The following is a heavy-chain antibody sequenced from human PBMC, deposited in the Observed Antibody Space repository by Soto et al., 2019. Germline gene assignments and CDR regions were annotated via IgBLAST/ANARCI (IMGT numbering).Heavy chain of an antibody. Sequence: QVQLVQSGAEVKKPGSSVKVSCKASGGTFSSYTISWVRQAPGQGLEWMGRIIPILGIANYAQKFQGRVTITADKSMSTAYVELSSLRSEDTAVYYCASQREYCSSTSCYGGVDYWGQGTLVTVST. CDR3: ASQREYCSSTSCYGGVDY. D-gene: IGHD2-2*01. V-gene: IGHV1-69*02. J-gene: IGHJ4*02. CDR2: IIPILGIA. CDR1: GGTFSSYT.